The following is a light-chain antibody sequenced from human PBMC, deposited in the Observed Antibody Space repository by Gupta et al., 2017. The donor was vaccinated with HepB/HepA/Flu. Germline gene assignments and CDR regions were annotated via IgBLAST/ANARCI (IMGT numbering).Light chain of an antibody. J-gene: IGLJ2*01. CDR1: SSDVGGYNY. CDR3: SSYPSSSTLEVV. Sequence: SALTQPASVSGSPGQSLTISCTGTSSDVGGYNYVSWYQQHPGKAPKLMIYDVSNRRSGVSTRCSCSKSGTTASLTISGLQAEDEADYYCSSYPSSSTLEVVFGGGTKLTVL. CDR2: DVS. V-gene: IGLV2-14*01.